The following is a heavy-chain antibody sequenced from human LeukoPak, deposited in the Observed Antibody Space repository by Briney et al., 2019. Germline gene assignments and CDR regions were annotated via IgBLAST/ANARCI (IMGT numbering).Heavy chain of an antibody. Sequence: QPGGSLRLSCAASGFTFSSYGMHWVRQAPGKGLEWVAVISYDGSNKYYADSVKGRFTISRDNSKNTLYLQMNSLRAEDTAVYYCAKNSPHDYVWVNYKLGWFFDYWGQGTLVTVSS. D-gene: IGHD3-16*01. J-gene: IGHJ4*02. V-gene: IGHV3-30*18. CDR3: AKNSPHDYVWVNYKLGWFFDY. CDR1: GFTFSSYG. CDR2: ISYDGSNK.